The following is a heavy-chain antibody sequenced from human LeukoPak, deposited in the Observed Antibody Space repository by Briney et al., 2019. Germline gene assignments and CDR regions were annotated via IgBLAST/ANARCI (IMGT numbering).Heavy chain of an antibody. Sequence: KPSETLSLTCAVSGGSISSSNWWSWVRQPPGKGLEWIGEIYHSGSTNYNPSLKSRVTISVDKSKNQFSLKLSSVTAADTAVYYCARLAAAGGLGDWFDPWGQGTLVTVSS. D-gene: IGHD6-13*01. V-gene: IGHV4-4*02. CDR2: IYHSGST. CDR3: ARLAAAGGLGDWFDP. J-gene: IGHJ5*02. CDR1: GGSISSSNW.